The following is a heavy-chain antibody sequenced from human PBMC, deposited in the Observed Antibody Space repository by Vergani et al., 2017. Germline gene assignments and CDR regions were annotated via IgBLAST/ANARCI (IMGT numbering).Heavy chain of an antibody. V-gene: IGHV1-69*12. Sequence: QVQLVQSGAEVKKPGSSVKVSCKASGGTFSSYAISWVQQAPGQGLEWMGGIMPIFGTANYVQKFQGRVTITADESTSTAYMELSSLRSEDTAVYYCSRAAGFGGAISDYWGQGTLVTVSS. D-gene: IGHD3-16*02. CDR3: SRAAGFGGAISDY. CDR2: IMPIFGTA. CDR1: GGTFSSYA. J-gene: IGHJ4*02.